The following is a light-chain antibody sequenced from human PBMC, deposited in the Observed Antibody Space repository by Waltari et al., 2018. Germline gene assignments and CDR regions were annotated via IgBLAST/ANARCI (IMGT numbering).Light chain of an antibody. CDR2: VNSDGSH. Sequence: QLVLTQSPSSSASLGASVKPTFTRSSGHSSNLIAWLQEQPEKGPGFVRKVNSDGSHSKGEDVPDLFSGASAGAERYLTISSVQSEDEADYDCQTGGHGTWVFGGGTKLTVL. CDR3: QTGGHGTWV. V-gene: IGLV4-69*01. J-gene: IGLJ3*02. CDR1: SGHSSNL.